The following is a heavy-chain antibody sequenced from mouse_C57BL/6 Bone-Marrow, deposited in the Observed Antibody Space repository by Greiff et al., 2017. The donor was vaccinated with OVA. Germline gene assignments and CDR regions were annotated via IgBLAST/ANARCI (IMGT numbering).Heavy chain of an antibody. CDR2: IRNKANGYTT. J-gene: IGHJ2*01. CDR1: GFTFTDYY. V-gene: IGHV7-3*01. Sequence: EVQLVESGGGLVQPGGSLSLSCAASGFTFTDYYMSWVRQPPGKALEWLGFIRNKANGYTTEYSASVKGRFTISRDNSQSILYLQMNALRAEDSATYYCARLRTTVPYFDYWGQGTTLTVSS. D-gene: IGHD1-1*01. CDR3: ARLRTTVPYFDY.